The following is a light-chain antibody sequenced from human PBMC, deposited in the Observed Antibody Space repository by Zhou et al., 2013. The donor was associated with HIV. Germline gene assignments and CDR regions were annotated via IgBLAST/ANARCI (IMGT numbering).Light chain of an antibody. Sequence: DTQMTQSPSTLSASVGDRVTITCRASQSVSVYLAWYQQKPGKAPKVLIYKASRLESGVPSRFRGSGSGTEFTLTISSLQPDDFATYYCQNYNSAPLTFGGGTKVEI. J-gene: IGKJ4*01. CDR1: QSVSVY. CDR2: KAS. CDR3: QNYNSAPLT. V-gene: IGKV1-5*03.